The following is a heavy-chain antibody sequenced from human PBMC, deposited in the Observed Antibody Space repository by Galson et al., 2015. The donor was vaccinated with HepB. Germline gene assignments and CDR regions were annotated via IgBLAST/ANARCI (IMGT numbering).Heavy chain of an antibody. CDR2: IKQDGSEN. J-gene: IGHJ3*02. CDR3: ARGYCSGGSCYRSGFDI. V-gene: IGHV3-7*03. Sequence: SLRLSCAASGFTFSRHWMTWVRQAPGKGLEWVANIKQDGSENYYVDSVKGRFIISRDNAKNSLYLEMNSLRADDTAIYYCARGYCSGGSCYRSGFDIWGQGTMVTVST. CDR1: GFTFSRHW. D-gene: IGHD2-15*01.